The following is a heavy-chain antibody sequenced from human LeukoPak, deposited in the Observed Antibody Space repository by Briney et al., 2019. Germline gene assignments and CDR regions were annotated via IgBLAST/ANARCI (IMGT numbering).Heavy chain of an antibody. J-gene: IGHJ4*02. D-gene: IGHD2-2*01. V-gene: IGHV3-43D*03. CDR3: AKGAGLVVPAAVKDNLDTAMEPLDY. CDR2: ISWDGDST. Sequence: PGGSLRLSCTASGFTFEDYAMHWVHQAPGKGLEWVSLISWDGDSTHYADSVKGRFTISRENSKNSLYVQMNSLRTEDTALYFCAKGAGLVVPAAVKDNLDTAMEPLDYWGQGTLVTVSS. CDR1: GFTFEDYA.